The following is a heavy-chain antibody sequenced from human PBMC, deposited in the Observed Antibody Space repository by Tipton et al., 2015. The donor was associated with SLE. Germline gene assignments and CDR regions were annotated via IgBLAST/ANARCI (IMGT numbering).Heavy chain of an antibody. CDR2: IYNGGST. D-gene: IGHD4-17*01. CDR1: GDSLIGSH. Sequence: TLSLTCTVSGDSLIGSHWTWIRQPAGKGLEWIGRIYNGGSTNYNPSLKSRLSMSVDTSKNQMSLKLNSVTAADTAVYYCARLSTVTTPNAFDIWGQGTMVTVSS. CDR3: ARLSTVTTPNAFDI. J-gene: IGHJ3*02. V-gene: IGHV4-4*07.